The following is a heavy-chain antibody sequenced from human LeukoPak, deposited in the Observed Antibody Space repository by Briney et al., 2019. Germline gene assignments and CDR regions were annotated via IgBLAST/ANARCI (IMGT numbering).Heavy chain of an antibody. V-gene: IGHV3-30*02. Sequence: GGSLRLSCAASGFSFSSYGMYWVRQAPGKGLEWVAFIRYDGSNKYYADSVKGRFTISRDNSKNTLFLQMSSLRAEDTAVYYCAKAAAVGISGTKGDYWGQGTLVTVSS. CDR2: IRYDGSNK. J-gene: IGHJ4*02. CDR1: GFSFSSYG. CDR3: AKAAAVGISGTKGDY. D-gene: IGHD1-7*01.